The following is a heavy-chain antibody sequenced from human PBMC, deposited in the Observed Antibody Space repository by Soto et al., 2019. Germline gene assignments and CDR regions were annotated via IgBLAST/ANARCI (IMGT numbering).Heavy chain of an antibody. CDR1: GFTFSSCP. D-gene: IGHD3-9*01. J-gene: IGHJ4*02. V-gene: IGHV3-23*01. Sequence: PGGSLRLSCAASGFTFSSCPMSWDRQAPGQGLEWVSAISGSGGSTYYADSVKGRFTISRDNSKNTLYLQMNSLRAEDTAVYYCARDRDYDILTGYSAVWYFDYWGQGTLVTVSS. CDR2: ISGSGGST. CDR3: ARDRDYDILTGYSAVWYFDY.